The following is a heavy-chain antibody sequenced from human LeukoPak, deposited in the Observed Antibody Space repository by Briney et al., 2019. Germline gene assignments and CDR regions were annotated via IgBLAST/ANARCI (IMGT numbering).Heavy chain of an antibody. CDR3: ARGTAWYSSSWYFDY. D-gene: IGHD6-13*01. V-gene: IGHV3-23*01. CDR2: IGGSGGST. J-gene: IGHJ4*02. CDR1: GFTFSSYA. Sequence: GGSLRLSCAASGFTFSSYAMSWVRQAPGKGLEWVSGIGGSGGSTYYADSVRGRFTISRDNSKDTLYLQMNSLRADDTAVYYCARGTAWYSSSWYFDYWGRGTLVTVSS.